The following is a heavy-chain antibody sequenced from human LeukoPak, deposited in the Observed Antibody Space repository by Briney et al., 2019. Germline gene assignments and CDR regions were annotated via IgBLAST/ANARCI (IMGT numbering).Heavy chain of an antibody. V-gene: IGHV1-18*01. CDR2: ISAYNGNT. D-gene: IGHD6-13*01. CDR3: ARDARIAAAGNYWFDP. Sequence: GASVKVSCKASGYTFTSYGISWVRQAPGRGLEWMGWISAYNGNTNYAQKLQGRVTMTTDTSTSTAYMELRSLRSDDTAVYYCARDARIAAAGNYWFDPWGQGTLVTVSS. CDR1: GYTFTSYG. J-gene: IGHJ5*02.